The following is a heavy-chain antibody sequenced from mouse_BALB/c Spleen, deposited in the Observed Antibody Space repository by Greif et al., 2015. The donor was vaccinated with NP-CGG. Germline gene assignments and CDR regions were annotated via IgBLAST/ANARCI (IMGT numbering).Heavy chain of an antibody. CDR1: GYNFTSYW. D-gene: IGHD3-1*01. CDR2: IYPGSGST. CDR3: ARGGLRWDY. J-gene: IGHJ2*01. Sequence: VQLQESGAELVKPGTSVKLSCKASGYNFTSYWINWVKLRPGQGLEWVGDIYPGSGSTNYNEKFKSKATLTVDTSSSTAYMQLSSLASEDSALYYCARGGLRWDYWGQGTTLTVSS. V-gene: IGHV1-55*01.